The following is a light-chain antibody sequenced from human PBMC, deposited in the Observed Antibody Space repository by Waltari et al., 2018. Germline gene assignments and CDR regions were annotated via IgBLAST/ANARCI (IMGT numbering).Light chain of an antibody. J-gene: IGKJ5*01. V-gene: IGKV3-11*01. CDR3: LHRSDWPPIT. CDR1: QSVASY. CDR2: ETT. Sequence: EIVLTQSPDTLSLSPGERATLSCRPSQSVASYLAWFQQKPGQAPRLLIYETTQRATGIPARFRGSGSGTDFTLTISSLEPEDFGVYYCLHRSDWPPITFGQGTRLEIK.